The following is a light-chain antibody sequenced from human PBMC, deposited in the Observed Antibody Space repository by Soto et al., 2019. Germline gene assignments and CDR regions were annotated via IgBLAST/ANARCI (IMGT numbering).Light chain of an antibody. J-gene: IGKJ3*01. Sequence: EIVMTQSPATLSVSLGERATLSCRASQSVSSNLAWYQQKPGQAPRLLIYGASTRATGIPARFSGSGSGTECTLTISSLQFQDFAVYSCQQYNHWTPLFTFGAGTKVDIK. V-gene: IGKV3-15*01. CDR3: QQYNHWTPLFT. CDR1: QSVSSN. CDR2: GAS.